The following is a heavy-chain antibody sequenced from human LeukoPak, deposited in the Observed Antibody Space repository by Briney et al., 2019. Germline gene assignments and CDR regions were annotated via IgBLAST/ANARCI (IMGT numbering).Heavy chain of an antibody. J-gene: IGHJ4*02. V-gene: IGHV3-74*01. CDR1: GFTFSSYW. CDR3: ARVDVLLWFGELENPLFDY. D-gene: IGHD3-10*01. CDR2: INSDGSST. Sequence: GGSLRLSCAASGFTFSSYWMHWVRQAPGKGLVWVSRINSDGSSTSYADSVKGRFIISRDNAKNTLYLQMNSLRAEDTAVYYCARVDVLLWFGELENPLFDYWGQGTLVTVSS.